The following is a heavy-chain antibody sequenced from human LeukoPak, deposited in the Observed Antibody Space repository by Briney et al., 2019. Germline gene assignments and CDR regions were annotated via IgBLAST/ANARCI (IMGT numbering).Heavy chain of an antibody. J-gene: IGHJ5*02. CDR3: ARGLPRYSGSYWWFDP. CDR1: GGTFSSYA. Sequence: ASVKVSCKASGGTFSSYAISWVRQAPGQGLEGMGWINPNSGGTNYAQKFQGRVTMTRDTSISTAYMELSRLRSDDTAVYYCARGLPRYSGSYWWFDPWGQGTLVTVSS. V-gene: IGHV1-2*02. CDR2: INPNSGGT. D-gene: IGHD1-26*01.